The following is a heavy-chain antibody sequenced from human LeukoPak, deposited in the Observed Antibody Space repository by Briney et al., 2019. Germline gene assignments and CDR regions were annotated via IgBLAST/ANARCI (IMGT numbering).Heavy chain of an antibody. Sequence: GESLRLSCAASGFTFNIYTMYWVRQAPGKGLEWVSGISGSGGSTYYADSVKGRFTISRDNSKNTLYLQMNSLRAEDTAVYHCAKGDQRYFDWLLGLDYWGQGTLVTVSS. CDR3: AKGDQRYFDWLLGLDY. V-gene: IGHV3-23*01. J-gene: IGHJ4*02. CDR2: ISGSGGST. CDR1: GFTFNIYT. D-gene: IGHD3-9*01.